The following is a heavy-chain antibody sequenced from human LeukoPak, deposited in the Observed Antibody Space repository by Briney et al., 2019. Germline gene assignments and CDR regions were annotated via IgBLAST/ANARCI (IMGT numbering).Heavy chain of an antibody. Sequence: SETLSLTCTVSGGSISSYYWSWIRQPPGKGLEWIGYIYYSGSTNYIPSLKSRVAISVDTSKNQFSLKLSSVTAADTAVYYCARRHWGPIDYWGQGTLVTVSS. D-gene: IGHD7-27*01. CDR1: GGSISSYY. J-gene: IGHJ4*02. CDR3: ARRHWGPIDY. V-gene: IGHV4-59*08. CDR2: IYYSGST.